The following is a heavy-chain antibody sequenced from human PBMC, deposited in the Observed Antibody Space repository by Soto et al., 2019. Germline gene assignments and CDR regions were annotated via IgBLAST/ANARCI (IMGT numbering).Heavy chain of an antibody. Sequence: SETLSLTCAVYGGSFSGYYWSWIRQPPGKGLEWIGEINHSGSTNYNPSLKSQVTISVDTSKNQFSLKLSSVTAADTAVYYCARGGDGYNTDFDYWGQGTLVTVSS. CDR1: GGSFSGYY. V-gene: IGHV4-34*01. J-gene: IGHJ4*02. D-gene: IGHD5-12*01. CDR3: ARGGDGYNTDFDY. CDR2: INHSGST.